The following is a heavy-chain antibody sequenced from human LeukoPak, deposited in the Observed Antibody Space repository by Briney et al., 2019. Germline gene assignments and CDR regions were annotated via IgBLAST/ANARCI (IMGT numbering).Heavy chain of an antibody. Sequence: GGSLRLSCAASGFTFSDSYMTWIRQAPGKGLEWVSYISNSGSTIYYADSVKGRFTTSRDNAMSSLYLQMNSLRAEDTAVYYCASNGGSGYYMDVWGKGTTVTVSS. CDR1: GFTFSDSY. V-gene: IGHV3-11*04. CDR3: ASNGGSGYYMDV. D-gene: IGHD1-26*01. J-gene: IGHJ6*03. CDR2: ISNSGSTI.